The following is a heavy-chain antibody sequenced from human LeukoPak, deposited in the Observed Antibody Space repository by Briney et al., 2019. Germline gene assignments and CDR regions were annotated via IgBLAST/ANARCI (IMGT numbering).Heavy chain of an antibody. J-gene: IGHJ4*02. CDR1: GFRFSSYG. CDR3: ARGFSYGGDH. D-gene: IGHD5-18*01. Sequence: PGGSLRLSCAASGFRFSSYGIHWVRQAPGKGLEWVAVISYDGSNKYYADSVKGRFTISRDNSKNTVYLQMNSLRAEDTAVYYCARGFSYGGDHWGQGTLITVSA. V-gene: IGHV3-30*03. CDR2: ISYDGSNK.